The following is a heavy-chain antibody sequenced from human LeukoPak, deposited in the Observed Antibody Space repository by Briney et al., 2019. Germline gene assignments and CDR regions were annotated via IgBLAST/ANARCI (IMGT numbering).Heavy chain of an antibody. CDR2: INPNSGGT. V-gene: IGHV1-2*02. Sequence: RASVKVSCKASGYTFTGYYMHWVRQAPGQGLEWMGWINPNSGGTNYAQKFQGRVTMTRDTSTSTAYMELRSLRSDDTAVYYCAREELERRPNWFDPWGQGTLVTVSS. D-gene: IGHD1-1*01. CDR3: AREELERRPNWFDP. J-gene: IGHJ5*02. CDR1: GYTFTGYY.